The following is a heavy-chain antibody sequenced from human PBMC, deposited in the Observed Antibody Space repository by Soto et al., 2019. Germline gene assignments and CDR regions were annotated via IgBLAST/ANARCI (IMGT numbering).Heavy chain of an antibody. CDR1: GYTFTSYD. CDR2: MNPNSGNT. Sequence: ASVKVSCKASGYTFTSYDINWVRQATGQGLEWMGWMNPNSGNTGYAQKFQGRVTMTRNTSISTAYMELSSLRAEDTAVYYCAKDYLAAARPLDYWGQGTLVTVSS. J-gene: IGHJ4*02. V-gene: IGHV1-8*01. D-gene: IGHD6-6*01. CDR3: AKDYLAAARPLDY.